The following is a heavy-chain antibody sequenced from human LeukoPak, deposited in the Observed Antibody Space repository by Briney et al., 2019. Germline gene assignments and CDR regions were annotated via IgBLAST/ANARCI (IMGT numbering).Heavy chain of an antibody. CDR3: AKFDILTGIDP. V-gene: IGHV3-23*01. D-gene: IGHD3-9*01. J-gene: IGHJ5*02. CDR2: ISGSGGST. CDR1: GFTFSSYG. Sequence: GGSLRLSCAASGFTFSSYGMSWVRQAPGKGLEWVSAISGSGGSTYYADSVKGRFTISRDNSKNTLYLQMNSLRAENTAVYYCAKFDILTGIDPWGQGTLVTVSS.